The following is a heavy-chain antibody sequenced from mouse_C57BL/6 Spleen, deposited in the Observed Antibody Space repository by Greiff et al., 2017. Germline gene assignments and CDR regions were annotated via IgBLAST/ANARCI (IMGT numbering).Heavy chain of an antibody. CDR1: GYTFTSYW. Sequence: QVQLQQPGTELVKPGASVKLSCKASGYTFTSYWMHWVKQRPGQGLEWIGNINPSNGGTNYTEKFKSKATLTVDKSSSTAYMHLSSLTSEDSAVYYCARWDGIRNWYFDVWGTVPTVTVS. CDR2: INPSNGGT. CDR3: ARWDGIRNWYFDV. V-gene: IGHV1-53*01. J-gene: IGHJ1*03. D-gene: IGHD1-1*01.